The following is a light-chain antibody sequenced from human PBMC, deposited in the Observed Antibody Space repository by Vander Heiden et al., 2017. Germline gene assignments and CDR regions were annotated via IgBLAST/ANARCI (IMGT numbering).Light chain of an antibody. CDR3: YSTDSSGSHRV. J-gene: IGLJ2*01. CDR1: ALPKEY. V-gene: IGLV3-10*01. CDR2: EDT. Sequence: SYDLTPPSSVSVSPGETATITCSGDALPKEYACWYQQKSGQAPARLIYEDTKRPSGIPERFSGSRSGTIATLTISGAQVEDEADYYCYSTDSSGSHRVFGGGTKLTVL.